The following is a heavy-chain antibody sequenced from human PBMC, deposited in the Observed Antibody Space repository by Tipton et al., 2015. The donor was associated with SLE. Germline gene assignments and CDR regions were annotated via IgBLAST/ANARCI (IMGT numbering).Heavy chain of an antibody. V-gene: IGHV4-31*01. J-gene: IGHJ4*02. D-gene: IGHD3-22*01. CDR2: IFYSGST. Sequence: TLSLTCTVSGASITNSGYYWSWIRQYPGRGLEWIGYIFYSGSTYYNPSLKGPVAMSIDTSRNQFSLQLTSVTAADTAVYYCARDDPDEIISESSGVPGDYWGQGTLVTVSS. CDR3: ARDDPDEIISESSGVPGDY. CDR1: GASITNSGYY.